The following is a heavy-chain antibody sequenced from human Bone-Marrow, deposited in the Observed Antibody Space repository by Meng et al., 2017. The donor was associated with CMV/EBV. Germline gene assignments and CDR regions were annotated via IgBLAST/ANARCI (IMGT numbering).Heavy chain of an antibody. CDR3: ASPGTSSTSLMALDY. D-gene: IGHD2-2*01. Sequence: SVKVSCKASGGTFSSYTISWVRQAPGQGLEWMGRIIPILGIANYAQKFQGRVTITADKSTSTAYMELSSLRSEDTAVYYCASPGTSSTSLMALDYWGQGTLVTASS. J-gene: IGHJ4*02. CDR1: GGTFSSYT. V-gene: IGHV1-69*02. CDR2: IIPILGIA.